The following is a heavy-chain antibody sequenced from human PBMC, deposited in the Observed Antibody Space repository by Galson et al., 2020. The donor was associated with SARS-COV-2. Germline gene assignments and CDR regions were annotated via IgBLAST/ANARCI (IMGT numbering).Heavy chain of an antibody. CDR3: ARDFTTSSGRGLDI. Sequence: GESLKISCAGYGFTFSVYSMNWVRQAPGKGLEWISYISSSSESIYYVDSVRGRFTISRDNAERSLYLEMNSLRHEDTAVYYCARDFTTSSGRGLDIWGQGTMVTVSS. CDR1: GFTFSVYS. V-gene: IGHV3-48*02. J-gene: IGHJ3*02. CDR2: ISSSSESI. D-gene: IGHD6-6*01.